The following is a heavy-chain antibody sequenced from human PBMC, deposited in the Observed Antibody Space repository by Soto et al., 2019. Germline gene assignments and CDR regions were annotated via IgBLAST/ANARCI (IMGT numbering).Heavy chain of an antibody. D-gene: IGHD5-12*01. V-gene: IGHV3-23*01. Sequence: PGGSLRLSCAASGFTFSSYAMHWVRQAPGKGLEWVAAISGGGGNTYYADSVKGRFTISRDNSKNTLYLQMNSLRAEDTAVYYCAKIERWLQTPVDYWAREPWSPSPQ. CDR1: GFTFSSYA. CDR2: ISGGGGNT. CDR3: AKIERWLQTPVDY. J-gene: IGHJ4*02.